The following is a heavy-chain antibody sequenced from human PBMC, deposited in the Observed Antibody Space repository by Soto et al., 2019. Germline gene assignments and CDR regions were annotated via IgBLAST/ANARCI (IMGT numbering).Heavy chain of an antibody. CDR2: ISSSSSYI. J-gene: IGHJ5*02. V-gene: IGHV3-21*04. D-gene: IGHD3-22*01. CDR3: ARDNSFDYYDSSGYYNWFDP. Sequence: GGSLSLSCAASGFTFSSYSMNWVRQAPGKGLEWVSSISSSSSYIYYADSVKGRFTISRDNAKNSLYLQMNSLRAEDTAVYYCARDNSFDYYDSSGYYNWFDPWGQGTLVTVSS. CDR1: GFTFSSYS.